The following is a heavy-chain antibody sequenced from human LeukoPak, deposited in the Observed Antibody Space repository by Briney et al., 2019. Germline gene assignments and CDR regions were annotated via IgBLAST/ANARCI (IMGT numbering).Heavy chain of an antibody. CDR2: KKQDGSEK. J-gene: IGHJ4*02. D-gene: IGHD1-26*01. CDR1: GFTFSSYW. V-gene: IGHV3-7*01. CDR3: ARVQWELRGVGSYFDY. Sequence: GGSLRLSCAASGFTFSSYWMSWVRPAPAPGVARVANKKQDGSEKYYVDSVKGRFTISRDNAKNSLYLQMNSLRAEDTAVYYCARVQWELRGVGSYFDYWGQGTLVTVSS.